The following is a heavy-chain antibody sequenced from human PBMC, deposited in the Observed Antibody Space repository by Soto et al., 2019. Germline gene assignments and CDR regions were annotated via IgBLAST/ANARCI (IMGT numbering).Heavy chain of an antibody. CDR1: GFTFSSYS. CDR3: ARDDDYYDSTGYYFRMDV. Sequence: GGSLRLYCAASGFTFSSYSMHWVRQAPGKGLEWVSYISSSSSTIYYADSVKGRFTISRDNAKNSLYLQMNSLRDEDTAVYYCARDDDYYDSTGYYFRMDVWGQGTTVTVSS. J-gene: IGHJ6*02. CDR2: ISSSSSTI. D-gene: IGHD3-22*01. V-gene: IGHV3-48*02.